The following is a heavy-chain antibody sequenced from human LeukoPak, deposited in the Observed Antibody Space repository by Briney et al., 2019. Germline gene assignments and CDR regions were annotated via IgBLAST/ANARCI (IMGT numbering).Heavy chain of an antibody. D-gene: IGHD1-26*01. CDR2: INHSGSA. Sequence: SETLSLTCAVHGGSFSGYYWTWIRQSPGKGLEWIGEINHSGSANYNPSLKSRVTVSVDTSKKQFSLKLSSVTAADTAVFYCARENSGSYREFDYWGQGTLVTVSS. CDR3: ARENSGSYREFDY. J-gene: IGHJ4*02. CDR1: GGSFSGYY. V-gene: IGHV4-34*01.